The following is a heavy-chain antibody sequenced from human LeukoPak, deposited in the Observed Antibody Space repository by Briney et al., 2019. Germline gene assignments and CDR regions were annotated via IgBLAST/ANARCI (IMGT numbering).Heavy chain of an antibody. J-gene: IGHJ1*01. D-gene: IGHD6-25*01. CDR3: STAAFH. Sequence: GGSLRLSCAASGFTFSNAWMRWVRQAPGKGLEWVGHIRSETDGGTTDYAAPVKGRFTISRDGSKNTLYLQMNSLKTEDTAVYYCSTAAFHWGQGTLVTVSS. CDR2: IRSETDGGTT. V-gene: IGHV3-15*01. CDR1: GFTFSNAW.